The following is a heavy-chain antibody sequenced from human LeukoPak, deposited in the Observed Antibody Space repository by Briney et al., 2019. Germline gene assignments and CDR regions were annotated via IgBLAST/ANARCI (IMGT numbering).Heavy chain of an antibody. Sequence: GGSLRLSCAASGLXFRSYEMNWVRQAPGKGLEWVSYISSGGSTIYYADSVKGRFTVSRDNAENSLYLQMNSLRAEDTAVYYCASETEIGNYDAFDIWGQGTMVTVSS. V-gene: IGHV3-48*03. CDR1: GLXFRSYE. CDR3: ASETEIGNYDAFDI. CDR2: ISSGGSTI. J-gene: IGHJ3*02. D-gene: IGHD1-7*01.